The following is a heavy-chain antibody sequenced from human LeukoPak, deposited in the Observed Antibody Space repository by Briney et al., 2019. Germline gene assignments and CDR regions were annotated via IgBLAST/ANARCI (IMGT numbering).Heavy chain of an antibody. CDR1: GFTFSSYW. Sequence: PGGSLRLSCAASGFTFSSYWMHWVRQAPGKGLVWVSRINSDGSSTSYADSVKGRFTISRDDAKNTLYLQMNSLRAEDTAVYYCASPGVGSGGNYWGQGTLVTVSS. CDR3: ASPGVGSGGNY. D-gene: IGHD1-26*01. J-gene: IGHJ4*02. CDR2: INSDGSST. V-gene: IGHV3-74*01.